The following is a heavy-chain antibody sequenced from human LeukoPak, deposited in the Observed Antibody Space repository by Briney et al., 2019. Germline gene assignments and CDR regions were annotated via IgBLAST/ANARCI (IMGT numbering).Heavy chain of an antibody. CDR3: ARDSGSYSPLDY. Sequence: SVKVSCKASGGTFSSYAISWVRQAPGQGLEWMGGIIPIFGTANYAQKLQGRVTITADESTSTAYMELSSLRSEDTAVYYCARDSGSYSPLDYWGRGTLVTVSS. CDR2: IIPIFGTA. D-gene: IGHD1-26*01. V-gene: IGHV1-69*01. J-gene: IGHJ4*02. CDR1: GGTFSSYA.